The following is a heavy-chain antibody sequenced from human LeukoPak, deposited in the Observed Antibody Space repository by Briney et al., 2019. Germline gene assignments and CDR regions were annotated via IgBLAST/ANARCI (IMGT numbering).Heavy chain of an antibody. V-gene: IGHV4-34*01. CDR2: INHSGST. CDR1: GGSFSGYY. D-gene: IGHD3-22*01. Sequence: SETLSLTCAVYGGSFSGYYWSWIRQPPGKGLEWIGEINHSGSTNYNPSLKSRVAISVDTSKNQFSLKLSSVTAADTAVYYCARDGVYYDSSGYYFDYWGQGTLVTVSS. CDR3: ARDGVYYDSSGYYFDY. J-gene: IGHJ4*02.